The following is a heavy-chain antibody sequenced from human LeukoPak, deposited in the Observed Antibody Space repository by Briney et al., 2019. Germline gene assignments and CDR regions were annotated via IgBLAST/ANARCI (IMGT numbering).Heavy chain of an antibody. V-gene: IGHV4-59*01. CDR3: ARGGIRQTFDN. CDR2: IYYSGST. D-gene: IGHD3-3*02. J-gene: IGHJ4*02. Sequence: GALRLSCAASGVIISSYAMSWVRQAPGKGLEWIGYIYYSGSTNYNPSLKSRVTISVDTSKNQFSLNLTSVTAADTAVYYCARGGIRQTFDNWGQGTLVTVSS. CDR1: GVIISSYA.